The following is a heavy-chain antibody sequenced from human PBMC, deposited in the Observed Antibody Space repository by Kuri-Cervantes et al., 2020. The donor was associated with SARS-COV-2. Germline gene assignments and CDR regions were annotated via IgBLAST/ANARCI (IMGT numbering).Heavy chain of an antibody. J-gene: IGHJ4*02. D-gene: IGHD2-2*01. Sequence: SETLSLTGAVYGGSFSGYYWSWIRQPPGKGLEWIGEINHSGSTNYNPSLKSRVTVSVDTSKNQFSLKLSSVTAADTAVYYCARGDSGVVPAASLDYWGQGTLVTVSS. V-gene: IGHV4-34*01. CDR1: GGSFSGYY. CDR2: INHSGST. CDR3: ARGDSGVVPAASLDY.